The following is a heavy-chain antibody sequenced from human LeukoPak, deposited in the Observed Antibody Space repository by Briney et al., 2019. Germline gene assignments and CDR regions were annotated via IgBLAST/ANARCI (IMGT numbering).Heavy chain of an antibody. CDR2: ISGSGGST. Sequence: PGGSLRLSCAASGFTFSSYAMSWVRQAPGKGLEWASAISGSGGSTYYADSVKGRFTVSRDNSKNTLYLQMNSLRAEDTAVYYCAKDSHIVVVPAAMPHYYYYMDVWGKGTTVTVSS. CDR1: GFTFSSYA. J-gene: IGHJ6*03. CDR3: AKDSHIVVVPAAMPHYYYYMDV. V-gene: IGHV3-23*01. D-gene: IGHD2-2*01.